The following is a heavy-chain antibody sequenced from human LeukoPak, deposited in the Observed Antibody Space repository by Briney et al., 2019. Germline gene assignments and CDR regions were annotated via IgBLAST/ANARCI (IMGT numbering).Heavy chain of an antibody. V-gene: IGHV3-11*04. D-gene: IGHD3-3*01. CDR1: GFTFSDYY. J-gene: IGHJ6*02. CDR3: ARGYSLLRFMDV. CDR2: ISTSGSGSTI. Sequence: GGSLRLSCAASGFTFSDYYMTWIRQAPGKGLEWVSYISTSGSGSTIYYADSVKGRFTISRDNAKNSLYLQMNSLRAEDTAVYYCARGYSLLRFMDVWGQGTTVTVSS.